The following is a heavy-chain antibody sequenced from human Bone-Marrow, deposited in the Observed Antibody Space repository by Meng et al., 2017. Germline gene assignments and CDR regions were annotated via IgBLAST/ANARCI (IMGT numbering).Heavy chain of an antibody. CDR3: ARDRTHPLNY. J-gene: IGHJ4*02. CDR2: IKQDGSEK. D-gene: IGHD4/OR15-4a*01. V-gene: IGHV3-7*01. Sequence: GESLKISCAASGFTFSNAWMSWVRQAPGKGLEWVANIKQDGSEKYYVDSVKGRFTISRDNAKNSLYLQMNSLRAEDTAVYYCARDRTHPLNYWGQGTLVTVSS. CDR1: GFTFSNAW.